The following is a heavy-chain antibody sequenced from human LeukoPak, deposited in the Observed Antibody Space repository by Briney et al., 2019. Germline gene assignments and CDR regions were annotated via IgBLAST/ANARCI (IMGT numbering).Heavy chain of an antibody. CDR1: GYTFTSYY. D-gene: IGHD6-13*01. Sequence: VASVKVSCKASGYTFTSYYMHWVRQAPGQGLEWMGRIIPILGIANYAQKFQGRVTITADKSTSTAYMELSSLRSEDTAVYYCASDGSWSNPDFDYWGQGTLVTVSS. CDR3: ASDGSWSNPDFDY. CDR2: IIPILGIA. V-gene: IGHV1-69*04. J-gene: IGHJ4*02.